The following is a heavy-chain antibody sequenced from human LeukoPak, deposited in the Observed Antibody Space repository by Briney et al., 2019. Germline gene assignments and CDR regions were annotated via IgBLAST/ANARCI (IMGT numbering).Heavy chain of an antibody. Sequence: GGSLRLSCAASGFTFSSYSMNWVRQAPGKGLEWVSSISSSSGYIYYADSVKGRFTISRDNAKNSLYLQMNRLRAEDTAVYYCARDTSYYDFSGHYYSYMDVWGKGTTVTVSS. V-gene: IGHV3-21*01. J-gene: IGHJ6*03. CDR1: GFTFSSYS. D-gene: IGHD3-3*01. CDR3: ARDTSYYDFSGHYYSYMDV. CDR2: ISSSSGYI.